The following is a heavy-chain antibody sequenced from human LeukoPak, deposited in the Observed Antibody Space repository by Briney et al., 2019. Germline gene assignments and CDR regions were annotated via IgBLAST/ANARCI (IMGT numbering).Heavy chain of an antibody. V-gene: IGHV1-46*01. D-gene: IGHD3-10*01. CDR1: GYTFTGYY. J-gene: IGHJ6*04. CDR2: INPSGGST. CDR3: ARDSPYYYGSGSYLYYGMDV. Sequence: ASVKVSCKASGYTFTGYYMHWVRQAPGQGLEWMGIINPSGGSTSYAQKFQGRVTMTRDTSTSTVYVELSSLRSEDTAVYYCARDSPYYYGSGSYLYYGMDVWGKGTTVTVSS.